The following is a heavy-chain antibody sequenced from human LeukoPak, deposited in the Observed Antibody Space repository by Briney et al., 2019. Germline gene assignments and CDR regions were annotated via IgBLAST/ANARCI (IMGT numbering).Heavy chain of an antibody. V-gene: IGHV3-23*01. CDR1: GFTFSSYA. D-gene: IGHD3-22*01. CDR2: ISGSGGST. Sequence: GGSLRLSCAASGFTFSSYAMSWVRQAPGKGLEWVSAISGSGGSTYYADSVKGRFTISRDNSKNTLYLQMNSLRAGDTAVYYCANHDSSGYYYALFDYWGQGTLVTVSS. J-gene: IGHJ4*02. CDR3: ANHDSSGYYYALFDY.